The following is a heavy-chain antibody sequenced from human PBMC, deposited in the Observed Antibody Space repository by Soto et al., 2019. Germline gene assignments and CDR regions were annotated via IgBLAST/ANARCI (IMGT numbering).Heavy chain of an antibody. V-gene: IGHV3-23*01. Sequence: GSSLRLSSAASEFTFRNNVLSWLLQAPGTGLDWVSGITGSGRDTYYADSVNGRLTMTSDSASNTAYMELRSLTPDDTAVYYCERGGQKNVYTSIGPWGQGTLVTVSS. CDR2: ITGSGRDT. CDR1: EFTFRNNV. CDR3: ERGGQKNVYTSIGP. J-gene: IGHJ5*02. D-gene: IGHD1-1*01.